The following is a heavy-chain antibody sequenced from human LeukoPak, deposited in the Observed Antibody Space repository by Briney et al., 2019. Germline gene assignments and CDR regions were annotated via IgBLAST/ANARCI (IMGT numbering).Heavy chain of an antibody. D-gene: IGHD5-18*01. CDR3: ARHGMETAMVHFDY. CDR2: IYHSGST. CDR1: GGSISSSNW. Sequence: SGTLSLTCAVSGGSISSSNWWSWVRQPPGKGLEWIGEIYHSGSTNYNPSLKSRVTISVDTSKNQFSLKLSSVTAADTAVYYCARHGMETAMVHFDYWGQGTLVTVSS. J-gene: IGHJ4*02. V-gene: IGHV4-4*02.